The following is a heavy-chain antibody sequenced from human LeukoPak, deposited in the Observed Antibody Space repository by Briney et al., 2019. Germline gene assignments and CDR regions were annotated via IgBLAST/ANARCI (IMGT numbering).Heavy chain of an antibody. CDR2: ILNSGETT. CDR3: AKGTGGYDY. CDR1: GFTFSDYY. V-gene: IGHV3-23*01. Sequence: GGSLRLSCAASGFTFSDYYMSWIRQAPGKGLEWVSGILNSGETTYYADSVKGRFTIFRDNSRNTLYLQMSRLKAEDTAVYYCAKGTGGYDYWGQGTLVTVSS. D-gene: IGHD5-12*01. J-gene: IGHJ4*02.